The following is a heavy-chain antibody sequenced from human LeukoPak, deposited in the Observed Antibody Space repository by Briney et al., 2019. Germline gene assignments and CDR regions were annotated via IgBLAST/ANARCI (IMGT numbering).Heavy chain of an antibody. Sequence: PSETLSLTCTVSGGSVSSYDWTWIRQPAGKGLEWIGRIYTSGSTNYNPSLKSRITISVDKSKNQFSLRLNSVTAADTAVYYCAGYSSYYGHFDYWGQGTLVTVSS. J-gene: IGHJ4*02. D-gene: IGHD6-19*01. CDR3: AGYSSYYGHFDY. CDR2: IYTSGST. V-gene: IGHV4-4*07. CDR1: GGSVSSYD.